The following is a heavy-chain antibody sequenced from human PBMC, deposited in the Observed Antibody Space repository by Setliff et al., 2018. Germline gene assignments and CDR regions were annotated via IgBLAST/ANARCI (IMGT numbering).Heavy chain of an antibody. CDR1: GGSISTTNY. J-gene: IGHJ4*02. V-gene: IGHV4-39*01. CDR3: ARTGTYRYFDY. CDR2: IYYSGTT. D-gene: IGHD1-26*01. Sequence: SETLSLTCTVSGGSISTTNYWAWIRQPPGKGLEWIGRIYYSGTTYYNASLTSRVTISVDTSKNQFSLNLRSVTAADTAVYYCARTGTYRYFDYWGQGILVTVS.